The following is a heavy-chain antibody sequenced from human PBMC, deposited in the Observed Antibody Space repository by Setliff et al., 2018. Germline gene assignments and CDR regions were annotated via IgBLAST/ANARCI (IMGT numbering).Heavy chain of an antibody. D-gene: IGHD3-10*01. J-gene: IGHJ4*02. CDR2: ISASGRTT. CDR1: RFTFSIYA. V-gene: IGHV3-23*01. CDR3: AVDAKYYYGSGSYFDY. Sequence: GGSLSLSCAASRFTFSIYAMSWVRQAPGEGLEWVSAISASGRTTYSADSVKGRFTISRDNSKNTLSPQMNSLRAEVPAVYYCAVDAKYYYGSGSYFDYWGQGTLVTVSS.